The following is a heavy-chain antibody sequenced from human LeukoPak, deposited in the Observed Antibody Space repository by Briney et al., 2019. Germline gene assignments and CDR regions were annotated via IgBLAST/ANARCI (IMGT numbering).Heavy chain of an antibody. V-gene: IGHV4-4*09. CDR1: GGSLSTYY. Sequence: SETLSLTCTVSGGSLSTYYWGWIRQPPGKGLEWIGYIHTSGSSNQNPSLKRRVTISLDTSRNEYSLRLSSVTAADTAVYYCARLSAAAHLGAFDIWGQGTIVTVSS. CDR3: ARLSAAAHLGAFDI. J-gene: IGHJ3*02. CDR2: IHTSGSS. D-gene: IGHD3-3*01.